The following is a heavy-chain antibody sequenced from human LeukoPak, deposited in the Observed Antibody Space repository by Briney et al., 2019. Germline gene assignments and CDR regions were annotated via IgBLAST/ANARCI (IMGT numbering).Heavy chain of an antibody. V-gene: IGHV4-39*01. Sequence: SETLSLTCTVSGGSISSSSYYWGWIRQPPGKELEWIGSIYYSGSTYYNPSLKSRVTISVDTSKNQFSLKLSSVTAADTAVYYCARHGGYCSSTSCYGNWFDPWGQGTLVTVSS. CDR3: ARHGGYCSSTSCYGNWFDP. CDR1: GGSISSSSYY. CDR2: IYYSGST. D-gene: IGHD2-2*01. J-gene: IGHJ5*02.